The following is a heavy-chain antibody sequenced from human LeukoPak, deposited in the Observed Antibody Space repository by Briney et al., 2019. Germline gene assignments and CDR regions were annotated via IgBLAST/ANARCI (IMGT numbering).Heavy chain of an antibody. Sequence: ASVKVSCMTSGYTFNDYYLHWVRQAPGQGLEWMGWINPNSGRTNYPPKFQGRVTLTTDTSISTAYMELSSLISGDTALYYCARDSSDVLTGYYHFWGRGTLVTVSS. CDR1: GYTFNDYY. J-gene: IGHJ4*02. CDR3: ARDSSDVLTGYYHF. CDR2: INPNSGRT. V-gene: IGHV1-2*02. D-gene: IGHD3-9*01.